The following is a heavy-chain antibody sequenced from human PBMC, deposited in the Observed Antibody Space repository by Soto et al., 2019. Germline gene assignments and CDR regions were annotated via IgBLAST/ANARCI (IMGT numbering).Heavy chain of an antibody. J-gene: IGHJ5*02. CDR3: ARVIPGVEAWFER. V-gene: IGHV1-18*01. CDR2: ISAYTDTP. D-gene: IGHD2-2*02. CDR1: GYTFTNFG. Sequence: ASVKVSCKASGYTFTNFGVTWVRRAPGQGLEWMGWISAYTDTPNYAQKFQGRVTMTIDTSTSTAYMDLRSLTSDDTAVYYCARVIPGVEAWFERCGRLTLIAFCS.